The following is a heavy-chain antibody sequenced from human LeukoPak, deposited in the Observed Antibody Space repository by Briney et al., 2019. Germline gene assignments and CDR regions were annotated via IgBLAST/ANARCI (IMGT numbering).Heavy chain of an antibody. Sequence: PSETLSLTCAVYGGSFSGYYWSWIRQPPGKGLEWIGEIYHSGSTNYNPSLKSRVTISVDTSKNQFSLKLSSVTAADTAVYYCARLVDYWGQGTLVTVSS. V-gene: IGHV4-34*01. CDR1: GGSFSGYY. CDR3: ARLVDY. CDR2: IYHSGST. J-gene: IGHJ4*02.